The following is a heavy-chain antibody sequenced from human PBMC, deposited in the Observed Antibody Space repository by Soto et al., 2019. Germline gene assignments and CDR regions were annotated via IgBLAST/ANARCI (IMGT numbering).Heavy chain of an antibody. V-gene: IGHV4-61*01. CDR3: ARAAMVRGVIQYYYYYGMDV. D-gene: IGHD3-10*01. CDR1: GGSVSSGSYY. Sequence: SETLSLTCTVSGGSVSSGSYYWSWIRQPPGKGLEWIGYIYYSGSTNYNPSLKSRVTISVDTSKNQFSLKLSSVTAADTAVYYCARAAMVRGVIQYYYYYGMDVWGQGTTVTVSS. CDR2: IYYSGST. J-gene: IGHJ6*02.